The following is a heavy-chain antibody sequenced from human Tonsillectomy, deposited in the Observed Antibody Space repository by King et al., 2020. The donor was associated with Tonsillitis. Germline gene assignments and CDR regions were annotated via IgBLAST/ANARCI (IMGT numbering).Heavy chain of an antibody. Sequence: VQLQESGPGLVKPSQTLSLTCTVSGGSISSGSSYWAWIRQPAGKGLEWIGRVYTSDSTNYNPSLKRRVTISVDTSKNQFSLKLSSVTAADTAVYFCARDLLTTWWTFDSWRPGTLVTVSS. D-gene: IGHD4-17*01. V-gene: IGHV4-61*02. CDR1: GGSISSGSSY. CDR2: VYTSDST. J-gene: IGHJ4*02. CDR3: ARDLLTTWWTFDS.